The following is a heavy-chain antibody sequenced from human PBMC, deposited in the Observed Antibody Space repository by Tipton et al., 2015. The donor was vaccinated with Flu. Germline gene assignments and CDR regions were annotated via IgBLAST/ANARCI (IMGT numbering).Heavy chain of an antibody. CDR3: ASTSNYGRRIEPNFDY. CDR1: GDSMNNYY. D-gene: IGHD3-16*01. Sequence: GLVKPSETLSLTCAVSGDSMNNYYWNWIRQPAGKGLEWIGRIYASGSTTYNPSLKSRVTMSLDRSKKQFSLNLRSVTAADTAVYYCASTSNYGRRIEPNFDYWGQGTLVTVS. J-gene: IGHJ4*02. CDR2: IYASGST. V-gene: IGHV4-4*07.